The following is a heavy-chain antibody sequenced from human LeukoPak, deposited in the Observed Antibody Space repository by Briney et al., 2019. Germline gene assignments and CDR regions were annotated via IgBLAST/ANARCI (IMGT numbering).Heavy chain of an antibody. Sequence: ASVKVSCKASGYTFIGYYMHWVQQAPGQGLEWMGWINPNSGGTNYAQKFQGRVTMTRDTSIRTTYMELSRLRSDDTAVYYCARDRSARNRRYDEYFQHWGQGTLVTVSS. D-gene: IGHD3-3*01. CDR1: GYTFIGYY. J-gene: IGHJ1*01. CDR3: ARDRSARNRRYDEYFQH. CDR2: INPNSGGT. V-gene: IGHV1-2*02.